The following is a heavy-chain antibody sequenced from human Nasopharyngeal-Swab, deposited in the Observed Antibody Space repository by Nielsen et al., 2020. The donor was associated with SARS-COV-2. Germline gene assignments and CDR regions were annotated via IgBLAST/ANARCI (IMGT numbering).Heavy chain of an antibody. CDR2: ISDSGDDT. J-gene: IGHJ4*02. CDR1: GFTFSISA. Sequence: GESLKISCAASGFTFSISAMSWVRQAPGKGLEWVSSISDSGDDTYYADSVKGRFSISRDNSKNTLDLQMNSLRAEDTAAYYCAKLGDYWGQGMLVTVSS. V-gene: IGHV3-23*01. CDR3: AKLGDY.